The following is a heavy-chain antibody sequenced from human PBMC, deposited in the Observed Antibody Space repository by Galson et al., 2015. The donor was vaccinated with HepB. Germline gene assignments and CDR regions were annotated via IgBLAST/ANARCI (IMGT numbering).Heavy chain of an antibody. CDR1: GYTFTGYY. V-gene: IGHV1-2*06. CDR3: ARDYTVTTMYYYYYTDV. CDR2: INPNSGGT. D-gene: IGHD4-17*01. J-gene: IGHJ6*03. Sequence: SVKVSCKASGYTFTGYYMHWVRQAPGQGLEWMGRINPNSGGTNYAQKFQGRVTMTRDTSISTAYMELSRLRSDDTAVYYCARDYTVTTMYYYYYTDVWGKGTTVTVSS.